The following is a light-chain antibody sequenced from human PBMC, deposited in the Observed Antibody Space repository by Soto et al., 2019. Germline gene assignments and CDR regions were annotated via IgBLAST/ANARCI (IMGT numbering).Light chain of an antibody. J-gene: IGLJ2*01. CDR3: ISYRGSSALVV. CDR1: SSDVGRYNS. Sequence: QSALTQPASVSGSPGQSITISCTGTSSDVGRYNSVSWYQQHPGKGPKLIIYEVSNRPSGVSNRFSGSKSANTASLTISGLQAEDEADYYCISYRGSSALVVIGGGTKLTVL. CDR2: EVS. V-gene: IGLV2-14*01.